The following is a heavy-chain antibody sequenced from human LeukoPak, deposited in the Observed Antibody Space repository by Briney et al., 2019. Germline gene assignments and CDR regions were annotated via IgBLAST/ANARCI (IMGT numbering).Heavy chain of an antibody. CDR1: GFTFSSYG. CDR3: ANAYGSGSDAFDI. J-gene: IGHJ3*02. CDR2: ISYDGSNK. D-gene: IGHD3-10*01. Sequence: GGSLRLSCAASGFTFSSYGMHWVRQAPGKGLEWVAVISYDGSNKYYADSVKGRFTISRDNSKNTLYLQMNSLRAEDTAVYYCANAYGSGSDAFDIWGQGTMGTVSS. V-gene: IGHV3-30*18.